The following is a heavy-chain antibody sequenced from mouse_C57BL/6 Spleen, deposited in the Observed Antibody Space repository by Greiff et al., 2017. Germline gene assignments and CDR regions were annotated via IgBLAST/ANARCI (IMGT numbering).Heavy chain of an antibody. CDR2: IRNKANGYTT. J-gene: IGHJ4*01. CDR1: GFTLTDYY. CDR3: ARYRAMDY. Sequence: EVMLVASGGGLVQPGGSLSLSCAASGFTLTDYYMSWVRQPPGKALEWLGFIRNKANGYTTEYSASVKGRFTISRDNSQSILYRQMNALRAEDSATYYCARYRAMDYWGQGTSVTVSS. V-gene: IGHV7-3*01.